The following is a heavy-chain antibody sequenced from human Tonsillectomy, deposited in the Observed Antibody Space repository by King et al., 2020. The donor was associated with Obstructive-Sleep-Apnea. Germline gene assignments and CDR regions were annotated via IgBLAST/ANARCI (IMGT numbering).Heavy chain of an antibody. CDR1: GGSISSSNW. CDR2: IYQSGSA. J-gene: IGHJ6*02. CDR3: ARTNYYYYGMDV. Sequence: VQLQESGPGLVKPSGTLSLTCAVSGGSISSSNWWSWVRQPPGKGLEWIGEIYQSGSANYNPSLKSLVSISVDKSKNQFSLNLSAVTAADAAVYYCARTNYYYYGMDVWGQGTTVTVSS. V-gene: IGHV4-4*02.